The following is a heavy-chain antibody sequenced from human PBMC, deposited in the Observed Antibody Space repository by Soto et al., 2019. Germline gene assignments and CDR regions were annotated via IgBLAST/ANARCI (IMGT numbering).Heavy chain of an antibody. V-gene: IGHV3-48*02. Sequence: EVQLVESGGGLVQPGGSLRLSCAASGFTFSIYSMNWVRQAPGKGLEWFSYITSDTLTIKYTDSVKGRFTISRDNAKKSLYLQMNSLRDEDTAVYSCARSVEGHFDYWGQGTVVTVSS. D-gene: IGHD1-1*01. CDR3: ARSVEGHFDY. CDR1: GFTFSIYS. J-gene: IGHJ4*02. CDR2: ITSDTLTI.